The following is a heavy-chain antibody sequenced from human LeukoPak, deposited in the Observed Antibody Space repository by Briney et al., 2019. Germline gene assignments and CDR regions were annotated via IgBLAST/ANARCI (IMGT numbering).Heavy chain of an antibody. D-gene: IGHD6-13*01. V-gene: IGHV4-38-2*02. CDR2: IYHSGST. CDR3: ARVGFIAAAGTRSYFDY. CDR1: GYSISSGYY. J-gene: IGHJ4*02. Sequence: SETLSLTCTVSGYSISSGYYWGWIRQPPGKGLERIGSIYHSGSTYYNPSLKSRVTISVDTSKNQFSLKLSSVTAADTAVYYCARVGFIAAAGTRSYFDYWGQGTLVTVSS.